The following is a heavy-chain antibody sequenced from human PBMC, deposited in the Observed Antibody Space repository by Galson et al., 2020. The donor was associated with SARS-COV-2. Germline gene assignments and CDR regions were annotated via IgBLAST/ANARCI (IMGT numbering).Heavy chain of an antibody. CDR1: GYTFTSYD. CDR3: ARDSQGGNDYNYLLL. V-gene: IGHV1-8*01. CDR2: INPNSGNT. J-gene: IGHJ4*02. D-gene: IGHD4-4*01. Sequence: ASVKVSCKASGYTFTSYDINLVRQATGQVLECMGWINPNSGNTGYAQKFQGRVTMTRNTSISTAYIGLSSLRSEDTTVYYCARDSQGGNDYNYLLLWGQGTLVSVYS.